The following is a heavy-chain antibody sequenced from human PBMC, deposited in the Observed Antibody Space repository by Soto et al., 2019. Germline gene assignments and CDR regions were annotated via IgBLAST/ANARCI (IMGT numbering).Heavy chain of an antibody. CDR2: ISSSSSTI. Sequence: LRLSCAASGFTFGSYSMNWVRQAPGKGLEWVSYISSSSSTIYYADSVKGRFTISRDNAKNSLYLQMNSLRDEDTAVYYCARQAYCGGDCYSGPYYFDYWGQGTLVTVSS. CDR3: ARQAYCGGDCYSGPYYFDY. CDR1: GFTFGSYS. D-gene: IGHD2-21*02. V-gene: IGHV3-48*02. J-gene: IGHJ4*02.